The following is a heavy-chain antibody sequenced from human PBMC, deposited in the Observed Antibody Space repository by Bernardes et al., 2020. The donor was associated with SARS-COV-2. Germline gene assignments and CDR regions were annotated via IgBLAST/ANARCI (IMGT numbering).Heavy chain of an antibody. J-gene: IGHJ4*02. Sequence: ASVKVSCKASGYTFTGYYMLWVRQAPGQGLEWMGWINPNSGGTTYAQKFQGRVTMTRDTSISTAYMELSRLRSDDTAVYYCARDPTRIRGDLDYWGQGTLVTPSP. V-gene: IGHV1-2*02. CDR3: ARDPTRIRGDLDY. CDR1: GYTFTGYY. CDR2: INPNSGGT. D-gene: IGHD2-2*01.